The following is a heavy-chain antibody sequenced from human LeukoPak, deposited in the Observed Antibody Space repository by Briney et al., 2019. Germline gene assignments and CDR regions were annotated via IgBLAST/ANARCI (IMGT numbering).Heavy chain of an antibody. D-gene: IGHD3-22*01. Sequence: PGGSLRLSCAASGFTFSSYSMNWVRQAPGKGLEWVSYISSSGSTIYYADSVKGRFTISRDNAKNSLYLQMNSLRAEDTAVYYCASLLGSGYSIDYWGQGTLVTVSS. V-gene: IGHV3-48*04. J-gene: IGHJ4*02. CDR1: GFTFSSYS. CDR2: ISSSGSTI. CDR3: ASLLGSGYSIDY.